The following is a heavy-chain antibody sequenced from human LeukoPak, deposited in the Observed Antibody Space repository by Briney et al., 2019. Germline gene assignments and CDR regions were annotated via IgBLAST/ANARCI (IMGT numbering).Heavy chain of an antibody. CDR2: INSDGSST. D-gene: IGHD6-13*01. CDR1: GFTFSSYW. J-gene: IGHJ3*02. CDR3: ARGGSSWSAFDI. Sequence: GGSLRLSCAASGFTFSSYWMHWVRQAPGKGLVWVSRINSDGSSTNYADAVKGRFTISRDNAKNTLYLQTNSLRAEDTAVYYCARGGSSWSAFDIWGQGTMVIVSS. V-gene: IGHV3-74*01.